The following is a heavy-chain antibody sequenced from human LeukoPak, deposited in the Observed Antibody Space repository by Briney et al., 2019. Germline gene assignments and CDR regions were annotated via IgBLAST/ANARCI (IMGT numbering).Heavy chain of an antibody. CDR3: ARVNGRDPRSGSYY. CDR1: GYTFTSYY. V-gene: IGHV1-46*01. Sequence: ASVKVSCKASGYTFTSYYMYWVRQAPGEGLEWMGIINPSGGSTSYAQKFQGRVTMTRNTSITTAYMELSSLRSEDTAVYYCARVNGRDPRSGSYYWGQGTLVTVSS. J-gene: IGHJ4*02. D-gene: IGHD3-22*01. CDR2: INPSGGST.